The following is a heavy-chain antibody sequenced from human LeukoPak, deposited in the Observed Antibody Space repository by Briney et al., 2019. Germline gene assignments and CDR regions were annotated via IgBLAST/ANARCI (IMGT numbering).Heavy chain of an antibody. CDR3: ARDFGDSSGWCNDY. CDR1: GFTFSKYW. V-gene: IGHV3-7*01. Sequence: GGSLRLSCAASGFTFSKYWMSWVRQAPEKGLEWLADIKEDGSKEYFADSVKGRFTISRDNTKNSVYLQMNSLRAEDTAVYYCARDFGDSSGWCNDYWGQGTLVIVSS. D-gene: IGHD6-19*01. CDR2: IKEDGSKE. J-gene: IGHJ4*02.